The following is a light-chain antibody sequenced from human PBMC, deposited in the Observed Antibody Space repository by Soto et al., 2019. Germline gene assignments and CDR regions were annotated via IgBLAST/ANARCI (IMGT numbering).Light chain of an antibody. Sequence: QSVLTQPASVSGSPGQSITISCTGTSSDVATYNLVSWYKQRPGTAPQLIIYEVTKRPSGVSTRFSGSQSGNTASLTISGLQADDEADYYCCSRVFGGGTKLTVL. CDR1: SSDVATYNL. J-gene: IGLJ3*02. CDR2: EVT. CDR3: CSRV. V-gene: IGLV2-23*02.